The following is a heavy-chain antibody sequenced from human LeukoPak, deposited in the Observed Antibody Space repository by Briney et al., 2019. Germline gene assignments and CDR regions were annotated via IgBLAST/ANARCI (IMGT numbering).Heavy chain of an antibody. CDR1: GYTFTGCY. J-gene: IGHJ5*02. D-gene: IGHD3-22*01. V-gene: IGHV1-2*02. CDR2: INPNSGGT. Sequence: ASVKVSCKASGYTFTGCYIHWVRQAPGQGLEWMGWINPNSGGTNYAQNFQGRVTVTRDTSISTAYMELSRLRSDDTAVYYCARDSSGYYYGYNWFDPWGQGTLVTVSS. CDR3: ARDSSGYYYGYNWFDP.